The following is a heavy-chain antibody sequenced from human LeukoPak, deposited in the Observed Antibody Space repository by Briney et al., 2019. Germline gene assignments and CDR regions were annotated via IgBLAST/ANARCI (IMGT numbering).Heavy chain of an antibody. CDR2: ISSSGSTI. J-gene: IGHJ6*02. CDR3: ARVIRDPYQLLSGVLYYYYGMDV. Sequence: LSLTCTVSGGSISSYYWSWIRQAPGKGLEWVSYISSSGSTIYYADSVKGRFTISRDNAKNTLYLQMNSLRAEDTAVYYCARVIRDPYQLLSGVLYYYYGMDVWGQGTTVTVSS. V-gene: IGHV3-11*04. CDR1: GGSISSYY. D-gene: IGHD2-2*01.